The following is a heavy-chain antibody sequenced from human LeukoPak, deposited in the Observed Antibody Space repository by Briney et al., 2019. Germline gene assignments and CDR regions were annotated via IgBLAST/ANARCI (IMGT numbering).Heavy chain of an antibody. CDR1: GGSISSYY. CDR2: ISYSGTT. Sequence: SETLSLTCTVSGGSISSYYWSWIRQPPGKGLEWIGYISYSGTTNYNPSLKSRVTISVDTSKTQFSLNLTSVTATDTAVYYCARSEGKYSPLGYWSQGTLVTVSS. V-gene: IGHV4-59*01. CDR3: ARSEGKYSPLGY. D-gene: IGHD4-11*01. J-gene: IGHJ4*02.